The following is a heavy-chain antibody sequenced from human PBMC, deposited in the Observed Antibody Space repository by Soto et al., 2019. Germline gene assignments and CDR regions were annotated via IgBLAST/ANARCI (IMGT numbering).Heavy chain of an antibody. CDR2: IKQDGSDK. D-gene: IGHD1-26*01. V-gene: IGHV3-7*01. Sequence: GGSLRLSCVASGFTFSSYWMSWVRQAPGKGLEWVATIKQDGSDKYYVDSVKGRFTISRDNAKNSLYLKMDSLRAEDTAVYYCARTTYSGSYWTTYAEYFQHWGQGTLVTVSS. J-gene: IGHJ1*01. CDR1: GFTFSSYW. CDR3: ARTTYSGSYWTTYAEYFQH.